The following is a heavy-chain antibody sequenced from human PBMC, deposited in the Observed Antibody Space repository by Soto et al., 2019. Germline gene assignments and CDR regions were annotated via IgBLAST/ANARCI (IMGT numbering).Heavy chain of an antibody. V-gene: IGHV1-2*04. CDR1: GYTFTGYY. J-gene: IGHJ5*02. D-gene: IGHD3-10*01. CDR2: INPNSGGT. CDR3: ARSFMVSTRFDP. Sequence: ASVKVSCKASGYTFTGYYMHWVRQAPGQGLEWMGWINPNSGGTNHAQKFQGWVTMTRDTSISTAYMELSRLRSDDTAVYYCARSFMVSTRFDPWGQGTLVTVSS.